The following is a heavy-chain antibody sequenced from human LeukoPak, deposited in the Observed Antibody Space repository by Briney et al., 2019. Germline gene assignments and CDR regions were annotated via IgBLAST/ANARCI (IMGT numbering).Heavy chain of an antibody. CDR3: ARDWGRGTSGSGWYNWFDP. D-gene: IGHD6-19*01. CDR2: IRHDGSNE. V-gene: IGHV3-30*02. CDR1: GFTFSTYA. Sequence: GGSLRLSCAASGFTFSTYAMHWVRQAPGKGLEWLALIRHDGSNEYYADSVKGRFTTSRDNSKSTVYLQMNSLRVEDTAIYYCARDWGRGTSGSGWYNWFDPWGQGTLVTVSS. J-gene: IGHJ5*02.